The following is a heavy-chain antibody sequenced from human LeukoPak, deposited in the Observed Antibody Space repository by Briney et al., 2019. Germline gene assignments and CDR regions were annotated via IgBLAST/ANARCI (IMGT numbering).Heavy chain of an antibody. CDR2: IYSGGST. V-gene: IGHV3-66*01. D-gene: IGHD3-22*01. Sequence: GGSLRLSCAASGFTVSRNYMSWVRQAPGKGLEWVSVIYSGGSTYYADSVKGRFTISRDNAKKALYLQMNSLRDEDTALYFCARAEDSSGYDPLDLWGQGTLVTVSS. J-gene: IGHJ4*02. CDR3: ARAEDSSGYDPLDL. CDR1: GFTVSRNY.